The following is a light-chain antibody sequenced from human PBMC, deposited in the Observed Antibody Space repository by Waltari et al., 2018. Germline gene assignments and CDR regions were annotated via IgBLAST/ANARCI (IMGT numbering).Light chain of an antibody. J-gene: IGKJ4*01. V-gene: IGKV1-9*01. CDR2: AAP. CDR1: QDINSH. Sequence: DIQLTQSPSFLSASVGDRVTITCRASQDINSHLAWYQLRAGKAPKFRISAAPTLQSGVPSRFSGSGSGTDFTLTIRSLQPEDFATYYCQQLDTYPLTFGGGTKV. CDR3: QQLDTYPLT.